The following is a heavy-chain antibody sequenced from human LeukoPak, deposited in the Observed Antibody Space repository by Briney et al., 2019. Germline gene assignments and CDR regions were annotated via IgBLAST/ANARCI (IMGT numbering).Heavy chain of an antibody. V-gene: IGHV3-53*01. CDR2: TYSGGTA. Sequence: GGSLRLSCAASGFTLSNYDMNWVRQAPGKGLEWVSLTYSGGTADYADSVKGRFTVSRDNSKNTLYLQMNSLRAEDTAMYYCARDDVPVIWGQGTLVTVSS. D-gene: IGHD2/OR15-2a*01. CDR1: GFTLSNYD. J-gene: IGHJ4*02. CDR3: ARDDVPVI.